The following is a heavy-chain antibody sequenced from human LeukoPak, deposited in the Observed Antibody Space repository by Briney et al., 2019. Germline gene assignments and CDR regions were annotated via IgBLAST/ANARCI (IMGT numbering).Heavy chain of an antibody. Sequence: GGSLRLFCAASGFTFSSYAMHWVRQAPGKGLEYVSAISSSGDSRFYANSVKGRFTISRDNSKNTLYLQMGSLRADDMAVYYCLRWSDYWGQGTLVTVSS. J-gene: IGHJ4*02. V-gene: IGHV3-64*01. CDR1: GFTFSSYA. D-gene: IGHD4-23*01. CDR3: LRWSDY. CDR2: ISSSGDSR.